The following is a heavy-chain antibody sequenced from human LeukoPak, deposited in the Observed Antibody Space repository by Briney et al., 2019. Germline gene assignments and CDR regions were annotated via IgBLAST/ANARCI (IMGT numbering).Heavy chain of an antibody. J-gene: IGHJ4*02. Sequence: SETLSLTCTVSGGSVSGGNYYWSWIRQPPGKGLEWIGFMSNSGHTDSIPSLKSRVTISVDTSKNQFSLNLISVTTADTAVYFCARVSAAGTGPDYWGQGTLVTVSS. D-gene: IGHD6-13*01. CDR1: GGSVSGGNYY. V-gene: IGHV4-61*01. CDR3: ARVSAAGTGPDY. CDR2: MSNSGHT.